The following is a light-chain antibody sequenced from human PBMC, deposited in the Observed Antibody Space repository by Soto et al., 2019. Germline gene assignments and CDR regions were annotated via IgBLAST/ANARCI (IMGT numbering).Light chain of an antibody. CDR1: QSVRRY. Sequence: EIVLTQSPATLSLSPGERATLSCRASQSVRRYLAWYQQKPGQAPRLLIYDSSNRAAGIPARFSGSGSGTGFTLTISSLEPEDFAIYYCQQRSDWPLTFGGGTNVEI. J-gene: IGKJ4*01. CDR2: DSS. V-gene: IGKV3-11*01. CDR3: QQRSDWPLT.